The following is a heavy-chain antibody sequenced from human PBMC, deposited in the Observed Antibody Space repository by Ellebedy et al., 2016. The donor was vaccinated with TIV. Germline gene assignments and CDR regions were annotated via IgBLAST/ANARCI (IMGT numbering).Heavy chain of an antibody. V-gene: IGHV3-20*01. CDR1: GFNFDGHG. CDR2: IHGSGFST. D-gene: IGHD4-17*01. Sequence: PGGSLRLSCAVSGFNFDGHGMNWVRQAPGKGLEWVAGIHGSGFSTGYADSVKGRFTISRDNPKKLLYLQMNSLTADDTALYHCARSDYGDYQFAGFDLWGQGTMVTVSS. CDR3: ARSDYGDYQFAGFDL. J-gene: IGHJ3*01.